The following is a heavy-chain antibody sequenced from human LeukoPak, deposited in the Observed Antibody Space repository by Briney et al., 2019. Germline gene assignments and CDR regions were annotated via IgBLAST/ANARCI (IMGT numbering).Heavy chain of an antibody. D-gene: IGHD1-1*01. Sequence: PSQTPSLTCVVSGYSLSNDYSWGWVWQPPGKGLEWIGNIYHSGGASSNPSLKSRDTILVDTSPNQFSLKLSSLSAAHTAVYYCAKAGTTVRHHLSDPGGQGNLVTVSS. CDR3: AKAGTTVRHHLSDP. CDR1: GYSLSNDYS. CDR2: IYHSGGA. V-gene: IGHV4-38-2*01. J-gene: IGHJ5*02.